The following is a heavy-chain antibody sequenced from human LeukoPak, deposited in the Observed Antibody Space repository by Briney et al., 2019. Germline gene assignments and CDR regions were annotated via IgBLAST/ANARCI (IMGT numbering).Heavy chain of an antibody. Sequence: SETLSLTCAVSGYSISSGYYWGWIRQPPGKGLEWIGIISHSGSTYYNPSLKSRVTISVDTSKNQFSLKLSSMTAADTAVYYCARDQGGCSSTSCYDFDYWGQGTLVTVSS. CDR1: GYSISSGYY. CDR2: ISHSGST. V-gene: IGHV4-38-2*02. CDR3: ARDQGGCSSTSCYDFDY. D-gene: IGHD2-2*01. J-gene: IGHJ4*02.